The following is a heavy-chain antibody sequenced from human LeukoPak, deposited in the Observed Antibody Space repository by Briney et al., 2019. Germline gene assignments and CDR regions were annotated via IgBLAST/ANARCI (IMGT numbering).Heavy chain of an antibody. D-gene: IGHD6-19*01. Sequence: PGGSLRLSCAASGFTFSSYSMNWVRQAPGKGLEWVSSISSSSSYIYYADSVKGRFTISRDNAKNSLYLQMSSLRAEDTALYYCAKVGSVAGTRLYYYYYMDVWGKGTTVTISS. CDR3: AKVGSVAGTRLYYYYYMDV. J-gene: IGHJ6*03. V-gene: IGHV3-21*04. CDR2: ISSSSSYI. CDR1: GFTFSSYS.